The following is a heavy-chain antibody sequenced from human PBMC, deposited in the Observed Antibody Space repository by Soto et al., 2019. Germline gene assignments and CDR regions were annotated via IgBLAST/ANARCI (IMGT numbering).Heavy chain of an antibody. CDR3: ARAGGTTVTGLWHFDS. Sequence: GGSLSLSCAASGFTFSMYWMHWVRQVPGKGPEWVSRINDDGISTNYADSVKGRFIISRDNSKKTLYLEMNSLRAEDTAVYYCARAGGTTVTGLWHFDSWGQGTLVTVSS. J-gene: IGHJ4*02. D-gene: IGHD4-17*01. CDR1: GFTFSMYW. CDR2: INDDGIST. V-gene: IGHV3-74*01.